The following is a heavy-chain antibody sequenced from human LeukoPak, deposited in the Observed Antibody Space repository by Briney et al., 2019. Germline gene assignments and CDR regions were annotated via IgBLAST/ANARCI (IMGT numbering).Heavy chain of an antibody. J-gene: IGHJ4*02. CDR1: GYTFTGYY. V-gene: IGHV1-2*02. CDR2: INPNSGGT. D-gene: IGHD5-18*01. Sequence: ASVKVSCKASGYTFTGYYMHWVRQAPGQGLEWMGWINPNSGGTNYAQKFQGRVTMTRDTSISTAYMELSRLRSDDTAVYYCARDPAMDANFDCWGQGTLVTVSS. CDR3: ARDPAMDANFDC.